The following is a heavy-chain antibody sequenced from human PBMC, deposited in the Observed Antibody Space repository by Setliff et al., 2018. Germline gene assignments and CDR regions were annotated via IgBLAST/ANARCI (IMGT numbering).Heavy chain of an antibody. CDR1: GFSLTTSGTC. CDR2: IDWDGDK. D-gene: IGHD1-7*01. Sequence: SGPTLVNPTQTLTLTCTFSGFSLTTSGTCVTWIRQPPGKALGWLARIDWDGDKYYNTSLRTRLTLSKDTSKNQVFLTMTNMDPVDTATYYCARSRYELPHYYFDYWGQGILVTVSS. CDR3: ARSRYELPHYYFDY. V-gene: IGHV2-70*11. J-gene: IGHJ4*02.